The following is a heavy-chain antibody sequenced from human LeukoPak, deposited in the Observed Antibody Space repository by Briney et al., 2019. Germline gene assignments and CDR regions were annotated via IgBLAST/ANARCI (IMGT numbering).Heavy chain of an antibody. CDR3: ARDHGTSAWYFY. D-gene: IGHD6-13*01. CDR2: ISSSGST. CDR1: GDSISSGDYY. J-gene: IGHJ4*02. Sequence: SSETLSLTCTVSGDSISSGDYYWSWIRQPAGKGLEWIGRISSSGSTNYNPSLKSRVTISLDTSKNQLSLRLSSVTAADTAVYFCARDHGTSAWYFYWGQGTLVSVSS. V-gene: IGHV4-61*02.